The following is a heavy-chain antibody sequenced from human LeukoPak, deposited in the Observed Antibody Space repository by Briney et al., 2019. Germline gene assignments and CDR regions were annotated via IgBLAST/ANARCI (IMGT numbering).Heavy chain of an antibody. J-gene: IGHJ4*02. Sequence: GASVKVSCKASEETFGESAISWVRQAPGQGLQWMGIINPSGGSTSYAQKFQGRVTMTRDTSTSTVYMELSSLRSEDTAVYYCARDGGSYWVYWGQGTLVTVSS. D-gene: IGHD1-26*01. V-gene: IGHV1-46*01. CDR2: INPSGGST. CDR1: EETFGESA. CDR3: ARDGGSYWVY.